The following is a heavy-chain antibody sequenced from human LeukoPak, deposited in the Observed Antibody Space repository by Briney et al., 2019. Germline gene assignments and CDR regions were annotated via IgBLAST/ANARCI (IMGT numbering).Heavy chain of an antibody. CDR2: ISWNSGSI. CDR3: AKEGNDILTGYYIRAPNYFDY. V-gene: IGHV3-9*01. J-gene: IGHJ4*02. Sequence: PGGSPRLSCAASGFTFDDYAMHWVRQAPGKGLEWVSGISWNSGSIGYADSVKGRFTISRDNSKNTLYLQMNSLRAEDTAVYYCAKEGNDILTGYYIRAPNYFDYWGQGTLVTVSS. D-gene: IGHD3-9*01. CDR1: GFTFDDYA.